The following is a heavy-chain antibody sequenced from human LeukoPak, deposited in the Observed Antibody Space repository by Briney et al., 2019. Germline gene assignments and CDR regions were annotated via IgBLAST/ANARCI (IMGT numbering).Heavy chain of an antibody. V-gene: IGHV4-59*01. J-gene: IGHJ4*02. D-gene: IGHD3-3*01. CDR3: ARNYDFWSGYLDY. Sequence: SETLSLTCTVSGGSISNYYWSWIRQPPGKGLEWIGYIHYSGSTNNNPSLKSRVTISVDTSKNQFSLKLTSVTAADTAVYYCARNYDFWSGYLDYWGQGTLITVSS. CDR2: IHYSGST. CDR1: GGSISNYY.